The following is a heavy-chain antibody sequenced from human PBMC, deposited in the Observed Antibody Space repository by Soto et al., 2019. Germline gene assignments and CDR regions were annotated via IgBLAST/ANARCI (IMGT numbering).Heavy chain of an antibody. CDR2: IYPGDSDT. Sequence: GESLKISCKGSGYSFTSYWIGWVRQMPGKGLEWMGIIYPGDSDTRYSPSFQGQVTISTDKSISTAYLQWSSLKASDTAMYYCASYGSGSYYKPLRWYYYGMDVWGQGTTVTVS. V-gene: IGHV5-51*01. D-gene: IGHD3-10*01. CDR1: GYSFTSYW. J-gene: IGHJ6*02. CDR3: ASYGSGSYYKPLRWYYYGMDV.